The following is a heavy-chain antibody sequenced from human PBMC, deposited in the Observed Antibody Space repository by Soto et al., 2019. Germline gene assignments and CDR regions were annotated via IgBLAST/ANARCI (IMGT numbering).Heavy chain of an antibody. CDR2: ISGSGGST. D-gene: IGHD6-13*01. CDR1: GFTFSSYA. CDR3: TRDASRDSSARGWFDP. Sequence: LRLSCAASGFTFSSYAMSWVRQAPGKGLEWVSAISGSGGSTYYADSVKGRFTISRDNSKNSLHLQMNSLRAEDTAVYYCTRDASRDSSARGWFDPWGPGTLVTVSS. V-gene: IGHV3-23*01. J-gene: IGHJ5*02.